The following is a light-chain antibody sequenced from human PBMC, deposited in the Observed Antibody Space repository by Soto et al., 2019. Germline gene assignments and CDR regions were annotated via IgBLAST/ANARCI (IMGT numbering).Light chain of an antibody. CDR3: QQYNNTPYT. V-gene: IGKV4-1*01. CDR1: QSVLYSSNNKNY. CDR2: WAS. J-gene: IGKJ2*01. Sequence: DIVMTQSPDSLAVSLGERDTINCKSSQSVLYSSNNKNYLAWYQQKPGQPPKLLIYWASTRESGVPDRFSGSGSGTDFTLTISSLQAEDAAVYYCQQYNNTPYTFGQGTKVEIK.